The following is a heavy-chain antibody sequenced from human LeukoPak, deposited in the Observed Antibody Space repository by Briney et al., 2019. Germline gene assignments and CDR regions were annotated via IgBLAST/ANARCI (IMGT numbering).Heavy chain of an antibody. J-gene: IGHJ4*02. V-gene: IGHV3-23*01. CDR3: AKERTQTTSFDY. Sequence: GGSLRLSCAASGFTFRSYPMNWVRQAPGKGLEWVSTISGSGGSTYYADSVKGRFTISRDSSKNTLYLQMNRLRAEDTAIYYCAKERTQTTSFDYWGQGTLVTVSS. CDR2: ISGSGGST. D-gene: IGHD2/OR15-2a*01. CDR1: GFTFRSYP.